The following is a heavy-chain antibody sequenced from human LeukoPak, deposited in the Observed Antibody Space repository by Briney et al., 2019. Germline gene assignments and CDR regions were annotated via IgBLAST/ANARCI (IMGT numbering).Heavy chain of an antibody. J-gene: IGHJ4*02. CDR1: GFTFSSYS. D-gene: IGHD4-17*01. CDR2: ISSSSSYI. Sequence: PGGSLRLSCAASGFTFSSYSMNWVRQAPGKGLEWVSSISSSSSYIYYADSVKGRFTISRDNAKNSLYLQTNSLRAEDTAVYYCARAVSGDYQFDYWGQGTLVTVSS. CDR3: ARAVSGDYQFDY. V-gene: IGHV3-21*01.